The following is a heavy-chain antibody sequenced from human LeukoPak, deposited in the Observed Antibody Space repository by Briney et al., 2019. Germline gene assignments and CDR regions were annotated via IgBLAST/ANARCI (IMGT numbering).Heavy chain of an antibody. D-gene: IGHD2-2*02. CDR1: GFIFSDYS. Sequence: PGGSLRLSCAASGFIFSDYSMGWVRQAPGKGLEWVAVTSYDGSNKYYADSVKGRFTISRDNSKNTLYLQMNSLRPKDTAVYYCARAGGIVTVPAAIRGSWFDPWGQGTLVTVSS. J-gene: IGHJ5*02. CDR2: TSYDGSNK. V-gene: IGHV3-30-3*01. CDR3: ARAGGIVTVPAAIRGSWFDP.